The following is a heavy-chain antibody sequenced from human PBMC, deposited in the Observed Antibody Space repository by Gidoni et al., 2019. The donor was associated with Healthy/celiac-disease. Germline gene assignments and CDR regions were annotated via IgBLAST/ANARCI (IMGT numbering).Heavy chain of an antibody. CDR1: GGSISSSSYY. CDR2: IYYSGST. D-gene: IGHD4-17*01. J-gene: IGHJ4*02. Sequence: QLQLQESGPGLVKPSETLSLTCTVSGGSISSSSYYWGWIRQPPGKGLEWIGSIYYSGSTYYNPSLKSRVTISVDTSKNQFSLKLSSVTAADTAVYYCARDLNGDYPDYWGQGTLVTVSS. CDR3: ARDLNGDYPDY. V-gene: IGHV4-39*07.